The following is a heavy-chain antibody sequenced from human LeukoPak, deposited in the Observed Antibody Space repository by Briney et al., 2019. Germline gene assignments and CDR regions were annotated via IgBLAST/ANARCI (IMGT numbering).Heavy chain of an antibody. CDR3: ARSYSSSWYPLDAFDI. CDR1: DDSLSDYY. Sequence: SETLSLTCTVSDDSLSDYYRGWIRQPPGKGLEWIGYFYNSGRSTYNPPLKSRATISVDTSKNQSSLKLSSVTAADTAVYYCARSYSSSWYPLDAFDIWGQGTMVTVSS. V-gene: IGHV4-59*12. J-gene: IGHJ3*02. CDR2: FYNSGRS. D-gene: IGHD6-13*01.